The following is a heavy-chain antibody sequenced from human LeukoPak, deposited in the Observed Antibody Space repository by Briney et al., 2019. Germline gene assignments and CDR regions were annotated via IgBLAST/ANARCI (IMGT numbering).Heavy chain of an antibody. Sequence: PGGSLRLSYTASGFTFSGYAMTWVRQAPGKGLEWVSGISISGASTYYADSVKGRFTISRDNSKNTLYLQMNSLRAEDTAVYYCAKVIDSYGQGDIWGQGTMVTVSS. J-gene: IGHJ3*02. CDR2: ISISGAST. CDR1: GFTFSGYA. D-gene: IGHD5-18*01. CDR3: AKVIDSYGQGDI. V-gene: IGHV3-23*01.